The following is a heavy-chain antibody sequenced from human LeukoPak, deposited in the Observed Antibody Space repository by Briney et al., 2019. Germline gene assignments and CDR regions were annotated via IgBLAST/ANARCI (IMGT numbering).Heavy chain of an antibody. CDR3: ARDPGSGYYGY. Sequence: GASVKVSCKASGYTFTSXGXXXXXXXXGXXXXWMGWISAYNGNTNYAQKLQGRVTMTTDTSTSTAYMELRSLRSDDTAVYYCARDPGSGYYGYWGQGTLVTVSS. D-gene: IGHD3-22*01. V-gene: IGHV1-18*01. CDR1: GYTFTSXG. CDR2: ISAYNGNT. J-gene: IGHJ4*02.